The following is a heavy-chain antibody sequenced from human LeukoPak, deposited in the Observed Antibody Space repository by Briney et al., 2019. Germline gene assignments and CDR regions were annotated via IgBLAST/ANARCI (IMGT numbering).Heavy chain of an antibody. CDR2: ISDIGGST. CDR1: GFAFSTYA. D-gene: IGHD3-10*01. CDR3: AKDCYASGSYPTA. Sequence: GGSLRLSCAASGFAFSTYAMNWVRQAPGKGLEWVSTISDIGGSTHYAESVKGRFTVSRDNSKNTVYLQMNSLRVEDTAVYYCAKDCYASGSYPTAWGQGTLVTVSS. J-gene: IGHJ5*02. V-gene: IGHV3-23*01.